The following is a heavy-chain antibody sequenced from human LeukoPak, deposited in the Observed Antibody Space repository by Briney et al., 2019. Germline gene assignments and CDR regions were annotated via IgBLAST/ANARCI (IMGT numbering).Heavy chain of an antibody. J-gene: IGHJ4*02. CDR2: IKQDGSEK. V-gene: IGHV3-7*01. D-gene: IGHD2-2*01. CDR3: ARGLHCSSTSCYRFFYFDY. CDR1: GFTFSSYW. Sequence: GGSLRLSCAASGFTFSSYWMSWVRQAPGKGLEWVANIKQDGSEKYYVDSVKGRFTISRDNAKNSLYLQMNSLRAEDTAVYYCARGLHCSSTSCYRFFYFDYWGQGTLVTVSS.